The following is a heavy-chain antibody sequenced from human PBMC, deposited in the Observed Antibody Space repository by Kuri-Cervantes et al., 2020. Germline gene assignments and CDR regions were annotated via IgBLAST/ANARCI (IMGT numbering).Heavy chain of an antibody. J-gene: IGHJ4*02. CDR2: IWYDGSNK. V-gene: IGHV3-33*03. CDR3: AKDLGISGFGNNYFDY. D-gene: IGHD3-10*01. Sequence: GGSLKISCAASGFTFSSYGMHWVRQAPGKGLEWVAVIWYDGSNKYYADSVKGRFTISRDNAKNSLYLQMNSLRAEDTALYYCAKDLGISGFGNNYFDYWGQGTLVTVSS. CDR1: GFTFSSYG.